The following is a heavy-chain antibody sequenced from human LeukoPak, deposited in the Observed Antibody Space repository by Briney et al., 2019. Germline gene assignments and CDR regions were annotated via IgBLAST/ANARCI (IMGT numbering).Heavy chain of an antibody. J-gene: IGHJ3*02. CDR2: INSDGSST. D-gene: IGHD5-12*01. CDR1: GFTFSSYW. Sequence: GGSLRLSCAASGFTFSSYWMHWVRQAPGKGLVWVSRINSDGSSTSYADSVKGRFTISRDNAKNTLYLQMNSLRAEDTAVYYCAMDSGYDSGAFDIWGQGTMVTVSS. CDR3: AMDSGYDSGAFDI. V-gene: IGHV3-74*01.